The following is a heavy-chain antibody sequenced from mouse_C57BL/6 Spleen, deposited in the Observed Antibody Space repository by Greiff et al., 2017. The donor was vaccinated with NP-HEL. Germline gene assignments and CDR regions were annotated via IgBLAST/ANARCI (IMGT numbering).Heavy chain of an antibody. CDR2: ISYDGSN. J-gene: IGHJ2*01. Sequence: EVKLQESGPGLVKPSQSLSLTCSVTGYSITSGYYWNWIRQFPGNKLEWMGYISYDGSNNYNPSLKNRISITRDTSKNQFFLKLNSVTTEDTATYYCARDAPTVVGEDYFDYWGQGTTLTVSS. CDR3: ARDAPTVVGEDYFDY. CDR1: GYSITSGYY. D-gene: IGHD1-1*01. V-gene: IGHV3-6*01.